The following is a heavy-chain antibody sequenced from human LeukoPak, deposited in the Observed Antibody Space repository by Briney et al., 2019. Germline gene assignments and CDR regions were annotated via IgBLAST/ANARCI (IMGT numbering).Heavy chain of an antibody. CDR2: IYYSGST. CDR3: ASAYCSGGSCHYYYGMDV. Sequence: PSETLSLTCTVSGGSISSSSYYWGWIRQPPGKGLEWIGSIYYSGSTYYDPSLKSRVTISVDTSKNQFSLKLSSVTAADTAVYYCASAYCSGGSCHYYYGMDVWGQGTTVTVSS. D-gene: IGHD2-15*01. J-gene: IGHJ6*02. V-gene: IGHV4-39*01. CDR1: GGSISSSSYY.